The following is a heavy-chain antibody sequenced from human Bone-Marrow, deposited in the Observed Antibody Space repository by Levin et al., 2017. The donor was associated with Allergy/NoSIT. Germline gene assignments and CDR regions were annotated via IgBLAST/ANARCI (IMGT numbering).Heavy chain of an antibody. J-gene: IGHJ4*02. CDR3: STHGIWLGEIYDF. CDR1: GFTFTHAR. D-gene: IGHD3-10*01. V-gene: IGHV3-15*01. Sequence: PGGSLRLSCEVSGFTFTHARMTWVRQTPGQGLECVGRIKSKSDGETREYAAPVKGRFTLSRDDSKNMVFLQMNSLTTEDTGVYYCSTHGIWLGEIYDFWGQGTLVTVSS. CDR2: IKSKSDGETR.